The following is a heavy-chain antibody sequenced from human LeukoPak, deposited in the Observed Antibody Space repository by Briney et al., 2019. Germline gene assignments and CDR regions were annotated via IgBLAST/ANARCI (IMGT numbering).Heavy chain of an antibody. CDR2: INHSGST. D-gene: IGHD6-19*01. CDR3: ARVPSIAVAGLWFDP. Sequence: SETLSLTCAVYGGSFSGYYWSWIRQPPGKGLEWIGEINHSGSTDYNPSLKSRVTISVDTSKNQFSLKLSSVTAADTAVYYCARVPSIAVAGLWFDPWGQGTLVTVSS. V-gene: IGHV4-34*01. CDR1: GGSFSGYY. J-gene: IGHJ5*02.